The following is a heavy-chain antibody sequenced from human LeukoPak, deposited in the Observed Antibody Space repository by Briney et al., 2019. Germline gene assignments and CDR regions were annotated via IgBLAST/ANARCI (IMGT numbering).Heavy chain of an antibody. J-gene: IGHJ4*02. V-gene: IGHV4-61*02. CDR1: GGSISSSSYY. CDR3: ASLLWFGEFAFFDY. D-gene: IGHD3-10*01. CDR2: IYTSGST. Sequence: SETLSLTCTVSGGSISSSSYYWSWIRQPAGKGLEWIGRIYTSGSTNYNPSLKSRVTMSVDTSKNQFSLKLSSVTAADTAVYYCASLLWFGEFAFFDYWGQGTLVTVSS.